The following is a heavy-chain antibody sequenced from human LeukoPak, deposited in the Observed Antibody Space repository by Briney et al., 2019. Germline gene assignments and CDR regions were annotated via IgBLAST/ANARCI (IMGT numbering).Heavy chain of an antibody. CDR3: AKLAGGRLHMVGAIGYFDY. V-gene: IGHV3-30*04. CDR1: GFSFSSYT. D-gene: IGHD1-26*01. CDR2: ISYDGNTK. Sequence: PGGSLRLSCAASGFSFSSYTMHWVRQAPGKGLEWVAVISYDGNTKYYADSVKGRFTISRDNSKNTLYLQMNSLRAEDTALYYCAKLAGGRLHMVGAIGYFDYWGQGTLVTVSS. J-gene: IGHJ4*02.